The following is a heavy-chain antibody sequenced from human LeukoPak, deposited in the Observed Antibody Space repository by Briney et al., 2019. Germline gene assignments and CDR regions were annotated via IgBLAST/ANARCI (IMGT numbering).Heavy chain of an antibody. Sequence: ASVKVSCKASGYTFTSYAMNWVRQAPGQGLEWMGWINTNTGNPTYAQGFTGRFVFSLDTSVSTAYLQISSLKAEDTAVYYCARARWYSSSWYGSRGGNWFDPWGQGTLVTVSS. D-gene: IGHD6-13*01. CDR3: ARARWYSSSWYGSRGGNWFDP. CDR1: GYTFTSYA. J-gene: IGHJ5*02. CDR2: INTNTGNP. V-gene: IGHV7-4-1*02.